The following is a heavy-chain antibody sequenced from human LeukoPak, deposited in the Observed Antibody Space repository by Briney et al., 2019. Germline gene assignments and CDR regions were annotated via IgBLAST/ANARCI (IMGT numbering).Heavy chain of an antibody. Sequence: PGGSLRLSCAASGFTFSSYRMSWVRQAPGKGLEWVANRKQDGSEKYYVDSVKGRFTISRDNAKNSLYLQMNSLRAEDTAVYYCARAHSYITMVRGVSTVDAFDIWGQGTMVTVSS. CDR2: RKQDGSEK. CDR3: ARAHSYITMVRGVSTVDAFDI. V-gene: IGHV3-7*01. CDR1: GFTFSSYR. J-gene: IGHJ3*02. D-gene: IGHD3-10*01.